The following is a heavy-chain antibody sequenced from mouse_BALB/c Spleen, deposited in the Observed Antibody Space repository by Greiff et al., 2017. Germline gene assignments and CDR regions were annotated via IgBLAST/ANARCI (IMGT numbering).Heavy chain of an antibody. D-gene: IGHD1-1*02. CDR1: GYTFTSYN. V-gene: IGHV1-12*01. Sequence: LQQPGAELVKPGASVKMSCKASGYTFTSYNMHWVKQTPGQGLEWIGAIYPGNGDTSYNQKFKGKATLTADKSSSTAYMQLSSLTSEDSAVYYCARGWLIDYWGQGTTLTVSS. CDR2: IYPGNGDT. J-gene: IGHJ2*01. CDR3: ARGWLIDY.